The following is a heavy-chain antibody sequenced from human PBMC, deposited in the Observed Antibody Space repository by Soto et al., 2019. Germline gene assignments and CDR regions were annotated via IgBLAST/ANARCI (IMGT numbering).Heavy chain of an antibody. J-gene: IGHJ4*02. V-gene: IGHV1-69*06. CDR3: ARGRLYATTYVDY. Sequence: QVQLVQSGAEVKKPGSSVKVSCKASGDTFTTNSLNWVRQAPGQGLEWMGGIIPVVGTTKYAQKYQDRVTITGDKATNTAYMELSSLRSDDTAVYYCARGRLYATTYVDYWGQGTPVTVSS. CDR2: IIPVVGTT. CDR1: GDTFTTNS. D-gene: IGHD2-8*01.